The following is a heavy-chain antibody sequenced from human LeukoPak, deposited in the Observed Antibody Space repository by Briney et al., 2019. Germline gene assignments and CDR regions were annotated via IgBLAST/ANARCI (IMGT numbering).Heavy chain of an antibody. CDR2: INHSGIT. CDR3: ARVMAGTTRGYMDV. D-gene: IGHD1-1*01. CDR1: GVSSSGYY. Sequence: SETLSLTCAVYGVSSSGYYWSWIRQPPGKGLEWIGEINHSGITNYNPSLKSPVNISVDTYKNQFSLKLSSVTAADTAVYYCARVMAGTTRGYMDVWGKGTTVTVSS. J-gene: IGHJ6*03. V-gene: IGHV4-34*01.